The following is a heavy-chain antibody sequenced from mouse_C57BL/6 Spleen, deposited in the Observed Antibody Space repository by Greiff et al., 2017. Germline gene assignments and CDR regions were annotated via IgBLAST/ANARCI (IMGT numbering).Heavy chain of an antibody. CDR3: ARVGESSVY. CDR2: IYPGEGDT. Sequence: VQLQQPGPELVNPGPPVKISCKVFGYAFSSSWMNWVKQRPGKGLGWIGRIYPGEGDTNYNGKFKGKATLTADKSSSTAYMQLSSLTSEDSAVYYCARVGESSVYWGQGTTLTVSS. D-gene: IGHD3-2*02. CDR1: GYAFSSSW. V-gene: IGHV1-82*01. J-gene: IGHJ2*01.